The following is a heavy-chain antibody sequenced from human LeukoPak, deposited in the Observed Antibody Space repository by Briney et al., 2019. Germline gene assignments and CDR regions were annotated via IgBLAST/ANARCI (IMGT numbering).Heavy chain of an antibody. J-gene: IGHJ4*02. CDR3: AHIPKMRFGDGYFDY. D-gene: IGHD3-10*01. Sequence: SGPTLVKPTQTLTLTCTFSGFSLSTSGVAVGWIRQPPGKALEWLALIYWNGDKHYSPSLKTRLTIDKDTSKKQVVLTMTNMDPVDTATYYCAHIPKMRFGDGYFDYWGQGTLVTVSS. CDR1: GFSLSTSGVA. CDR2: IYWNGDK. V-gene: IGHV2-5*01.